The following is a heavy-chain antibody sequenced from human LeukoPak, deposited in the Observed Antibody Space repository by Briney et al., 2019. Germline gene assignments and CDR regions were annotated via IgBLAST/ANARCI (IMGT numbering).Heavy chain of an antibody. CDR1: GYSFTDYF. J-gene: IGHJ5*02. CDR2: VDPEDGET. V-gene: IGHV1-69-2*01. D-gene: IGHD3-10*01. CDR3: TTAGKFYYGSGSPSWFDP. Sequence: GVSVKVSCKASGYSFTDYFMHWVQQAPGKGLEWMGRVDPEDGETIYGEKFQGRVTITADTSTDTAYMELSSLRSEDTAVYYCTTAGKFYYGSGSPSWFDPWGQGTLVTVSS.